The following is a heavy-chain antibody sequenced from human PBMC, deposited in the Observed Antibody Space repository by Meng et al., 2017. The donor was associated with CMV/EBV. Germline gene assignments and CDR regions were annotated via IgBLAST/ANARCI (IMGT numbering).Heavy chain of an antibody. Sequence: GESLKISCAASGFTFSTYWMTWVRQAPGKGLEWVVNVKHDGSEKYYLDSVKGRFTVSRDNAKNSLYLQMNSLRAEDTAIYYCARDTGSNTLDYWGQGTLVTVSS. CDR1: GFTFSTYW. D-gene: IGHD2-8*01. J-gene: IGHJ4*02. CDR3: ARDTGSNTLDY. V-gene: IGHV3-7*01. CDR2: VKHDGSEK.